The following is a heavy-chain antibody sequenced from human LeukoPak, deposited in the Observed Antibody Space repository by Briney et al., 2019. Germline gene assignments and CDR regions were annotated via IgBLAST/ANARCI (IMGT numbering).Heavy chain of an antibody. CDR1: GFTFSTYI. CDR3: ARRRTGTNYFDY. CDR2: ISGSSAHI. J-gene: IGHJ4*02. V-gene: IGHV3-21*06. D-gene: IGHD1-1*01. Sequence: GGSLRLSCAASGFTFSTYIMNWVRQAPGKGLEWVSSISGSSAHIYYADSVKGRFTISRDNAKNSLYLQMNSLRAEDTAVYYCARRRTGTNYFDYWGQGTLVTVSS.